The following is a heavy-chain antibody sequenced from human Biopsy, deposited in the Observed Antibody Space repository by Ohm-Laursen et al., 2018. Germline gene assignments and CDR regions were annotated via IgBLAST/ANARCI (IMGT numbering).Heavy chain of an antibody. CDR2: IYHSGST. J-gene: IGHJ3*02. Sequence: GTLSLTCAVSGYSIKSGYYWGWIRQPPGKGLEWIGNIYHSGSTYYNPSLKSRVTISVAVDTSKSQFSLRLSSVTAADTAMYYCARGEAGVYDALDIWGQGTMVIVSS. V-gene: IGHV4-38-2*01. CDR1: GYSIKSGYY. D-gene: IGHD3-10*01. CDR3: ARGEAGVYDALDI.